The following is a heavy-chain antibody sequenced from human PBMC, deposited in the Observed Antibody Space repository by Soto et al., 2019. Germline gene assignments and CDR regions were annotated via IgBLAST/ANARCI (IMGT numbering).Heavy chain of an antibody. CDR2: IIPIFGTA. D-gene: IGHD2-2*01. CDR3: ARAPRAAFSSTSLDY. CDR1: GGTFSSYA. V-gene: IGHV1-69*06. Sequence: SVKVSCKASGGTFSSYAISWVRQAPGQGLEWMGGIIPIFGTANYAQKFQGRVTITADKSTSTAYMELSSLRSEDTAVYYCARAPRAAFSSTSLDYWGQGTLVTVS. J-gene: IGHJ4*02.